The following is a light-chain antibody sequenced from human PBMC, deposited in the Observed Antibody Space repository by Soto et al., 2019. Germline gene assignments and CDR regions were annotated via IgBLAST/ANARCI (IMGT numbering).Light chain of an antibody. CDR2: VESSGSY. CDR3: ETWDSNSWV. V-gene: IGLV4-60*02. Sequence: QLVLTQSSSASASPGSSVKLTCTLSSGHSSYVIAWHQQQPGKAPRYLMKVESSGSYNKESGVPDRFSGSSSGADRYLTISNLPFEDEADYYCETWDSNSWVFGGGTKLTVL. J-gene: IGLJ3*02. CDR1: SGHSSYV.